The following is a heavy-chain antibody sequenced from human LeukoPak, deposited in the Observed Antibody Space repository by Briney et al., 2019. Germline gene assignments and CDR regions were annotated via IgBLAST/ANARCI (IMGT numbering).Heavy chain of an antibody. CDR3: ARVRYSGYDYNAFDI. CDR1: GFTVSSNY. D-gene: IGHD5-12*01. Sequence: PGGSLRLSCAASGFTVSSNYMSWVRQAPGKGLEWVSVIYSGGSTYYADSVKGRFTISRHNSKNTLYLQMNSLRAEDTAVYYCARVRYSGYDYNAFDIWGQGTMVTVSS. V-gene: IGHV3-53*01. J-gene: IGHJ3*02. CDR2: IYSGGST.